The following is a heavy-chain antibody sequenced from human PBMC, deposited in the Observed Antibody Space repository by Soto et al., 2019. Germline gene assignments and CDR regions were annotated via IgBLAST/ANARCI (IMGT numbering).Heavy chain of an antibody. Sequence: PSETLSLTCTVSGGSISSYYWSWIRQPPGKGLEWIGYIYYSGSTNYNPSLKSRVTISVDTSKNQFSLKLSSVTAADTAVYYCARRAKVATITKPYYYYYMDVWGKGTTVTVS. CDR2: IYYSGST. CDR1: GGSISSYY. CDR3: ARRAKVATITKPYYYYYMDV. V-gene: IGHV4-59*08. J-gene: IGHJ6*03. D-gene: IGHD5-12*01.